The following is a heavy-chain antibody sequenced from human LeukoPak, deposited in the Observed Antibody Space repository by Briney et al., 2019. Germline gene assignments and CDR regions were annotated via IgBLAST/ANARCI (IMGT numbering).Heavy chain of an antibody. CDR2: INPSGGST. CDR3: ARTLAAEGVDY. CDR1: GYTFTSYY. J-gene: IGHJ4*02. V-gene: IGHV1-46*01. Sequence: GASVKVSCKASGYTFTSYYMHWVRQAPGQGLEWMGIINPSGGSTSYAQKFQGGVTMTRDTSTSTVYMELSSLRSEDTAVYYCARTLAAEGVDYWGQGTLVTVSS. D-gene: IGHD6-25*01.